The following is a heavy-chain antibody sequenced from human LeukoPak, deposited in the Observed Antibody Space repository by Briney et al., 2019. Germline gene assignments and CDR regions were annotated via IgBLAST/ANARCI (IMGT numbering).Heavy chain of an antibody. CDR3: ARDRDDYPYY. V-gene: IGHV3-21*01. J-gene: IGHJ4*02. CDR1: GFTFSSYS. Sequence: PGGSLRLSCAASGFTFSSYSMNWVRQAPGKGLEWVSSITSSSSYIYYADSVKGRFTISRDNAKNSLYLQMNSLRAEDTAVYYCARDRDDYPYYWGQGTLVTVSS. CDR2: ITSSSSYI. D-gene: IGHD4-11*01.